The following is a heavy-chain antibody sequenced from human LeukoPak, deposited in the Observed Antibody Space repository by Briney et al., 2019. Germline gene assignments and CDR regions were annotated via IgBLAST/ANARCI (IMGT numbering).Heavy chain of an antibody. V-gene: IGHV3-48*03. CDR2: ISSTSVYT. J-gene: IGHJ4*02. D-gene: IGHD5-18*01. CDR3: ASGRNTVIEDY. Sequence: PGGSLRLSCAASGFTFSSYEMNWVRQGPGKGLEWVSYISSTSVYTNYADSVKGRFTISRDNTRSALYLQMNSLRVEDTAVYYCASGRNTVIEDYWGQGTLVTVSS. CDR1: GFTFSSYE.